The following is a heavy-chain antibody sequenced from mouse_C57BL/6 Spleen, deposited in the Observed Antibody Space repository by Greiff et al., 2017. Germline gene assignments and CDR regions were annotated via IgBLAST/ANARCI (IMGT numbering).Heavy chain of an antibody. CDR1: GFTFSDYG. V-gene: IGHV5-17*01. CDR2: ISSGSSTI. D-gene: IGHD2-4*01. J-gene: IGHJ3*01. CDR3: ARYYDYDRAWFAY. Sequence: EVKLMESGGGLVKPGGSLKLSCAASGFTFSDYGLHWVRQAPEKGLEWVAYISSGSSTIYYADTVTGRFTISRDNAKNTLFLQMTSLRSEDTAMYYCARYYDYDRAWFAYWGQGTLVTVSA.